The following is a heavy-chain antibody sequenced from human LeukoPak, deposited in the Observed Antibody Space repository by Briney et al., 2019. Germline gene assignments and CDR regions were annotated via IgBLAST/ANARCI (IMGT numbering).Heavy chain of an antibody. J-gene: IGHJ3*02. Sequence: SETLSLTCAVSGGSISSSNWWSWVRQPPGKGLEWIGEIYHSGSTYYNPSLKSRVTISVDRSKNQFSLKLSSVTAADTAVYYCARKTGKNAFDIWGQGTMVTVSS. CDR1: GGSISSSNW. CDR2: IYHSGST. CDR3: ARKTGKNAFDI. D-gene: IGHD7-27*01. V-gene: IGHV4-4*02.